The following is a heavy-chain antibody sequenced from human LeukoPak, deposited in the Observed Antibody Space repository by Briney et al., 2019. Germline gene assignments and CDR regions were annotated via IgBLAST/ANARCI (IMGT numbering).Heavy chain of an antibody. CDR1: GYTFTGYY. Sequence: ASVKVSCKASGYTFTGYYMHWVRQAPGQGLEWMGWINPNSGGTNYAQKFQGRVTMTRDTSISTAYMELSRLRSDDTAVYYCARDELRYFDWLLILRSYGMDVWGQGTTVTVSS. V-gene: IGHV1-2*02. D-gene: IGHD3-9*01. CDR2: INPNSGGT. J-gene: IGHJ6*02. CDR3: ARDELRYFDWLLILRSYGMDV.